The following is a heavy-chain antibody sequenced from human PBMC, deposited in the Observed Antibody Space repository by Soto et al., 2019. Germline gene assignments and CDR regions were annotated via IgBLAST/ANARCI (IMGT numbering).Heavy chain of an antibody. V-gene: IGHV3-30-3*01. CDR3: ARGYTMIVVVNGYFDY. D-gene: IGHD3-22*01. CDR1: GFTFSSYA. CDR2: ISYDGSNK. Sequence: GGSLRLSCAASGFTFSSYAMHWVRQAPGKGLEWVAVISYDGSNKYYADSVKGRFTISRDNSKNTLYLQMNSLRAEDTAVYYCARGYTMIVVVNGYFDYWGQGTLVTVSS. J-gene: IGHJ4*02.